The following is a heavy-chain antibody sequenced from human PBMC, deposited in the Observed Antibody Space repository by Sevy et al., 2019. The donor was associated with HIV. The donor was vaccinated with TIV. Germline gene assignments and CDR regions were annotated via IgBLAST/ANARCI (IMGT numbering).Heavy chain of an antibody. CDR1: GGSFSGYY. J-gene: IGHJ4*02. CDR3: ARGRQAYVVVVPSNVPFDY. Sequence: SETLSLTCAVYGGSFSGYYWNWIRQSPGKGLEWIGEINHTGELKYNPSLKRRVTISVDASKNQVSLHLNSVTGADTAVYYCARGRQAYVVVVPSNVPFDYWGQGTLVTVSS. D-gene: IGHD2-15*01. V-gene: IGHV4-34*01. CDR2: INHTGEL.